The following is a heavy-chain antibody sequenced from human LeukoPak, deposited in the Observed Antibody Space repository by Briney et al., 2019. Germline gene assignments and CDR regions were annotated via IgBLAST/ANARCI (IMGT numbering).Heavy chain of an antibody. CDR3: ARSGDYGSGEDYYYYYGMDV. Sequence: GGSLRLSCAASGFTFSSYAMHWVRQAPGKGLEWVAVISYDGSNKYYADSVKGRFTNSRDNSKNTLYLQMNSLRAEDTAVYYCARSGDYGSGEDYYYYYGMDVWGQGTTVTVSS. CDR1: GFTFSSYA. V-gene: IGHV3-30*04. CDR2: ISYDGSNK. J-gene: IGHJ6*02. D-gene: IGHD3-10*01.